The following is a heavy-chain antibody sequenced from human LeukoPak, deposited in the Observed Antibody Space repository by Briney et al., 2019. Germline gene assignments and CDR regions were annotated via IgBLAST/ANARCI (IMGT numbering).Heavy chain of an antibody. CDR1: EVMFSSYW. CDR2: INWNGGSK. J-gene: IGHJ6*03. Sequence: PGGSLRLSCADSEVMFSSYWMSWVRQAPGKGLAWVSGINWNGGSKGYADSVKGRFTIYRDNAKNSLYLQMNSLRAEDTALYYCARSRSSFSSYYYYMDVWGKGTAVTVSS. D-gene: IGHD6-13*01. CDR3: ARSRSSFSSYYYYMDV. V-gene: IGHV3-20*04.